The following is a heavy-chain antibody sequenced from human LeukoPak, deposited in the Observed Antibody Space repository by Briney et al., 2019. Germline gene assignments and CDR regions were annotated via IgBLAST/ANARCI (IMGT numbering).Heavy chain of an antibody. CDR3: TGDSKVYNFYH. CDR2: IYYSGGT. CDR1: GAFLTNPTYY. V-gene: IGHV4-61*01. J-gene: IGHJ4*02. Sequence: SETLSLTCTVSGAFLTNPTYYQWSWIRQPPGKGLEWIGYIYYSGGTNYNPSLQSRVTMSVDTSKNQFSLKLSSVTAADTGIYYCTGDSKVYNFYHWGQGTLVTVSS. D-gene: IGHD5-24*01.